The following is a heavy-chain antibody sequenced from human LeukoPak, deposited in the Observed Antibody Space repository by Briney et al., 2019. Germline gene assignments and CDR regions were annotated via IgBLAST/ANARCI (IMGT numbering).Heavy chain of an antibody. D-gene: IGHD3/OR15-3a*01. J-gene: IGHJ6*03. CDR1: GGSISSSSYY. CDR2: IYYSGST. Sequence: PSETLPLTCTVSGGSISSSSYYWGWIRQPPGKGLEWIGSIYYSGSTYYNPSLKSRVTISVDTSKNQFSLKLSSVTAADTAVYYCASRPLKRTGYRARGYYYYMDVWGKGTTVTISS. CDR3: ASRPLKRTGYRARGYYYYMDV. V-gene: IGHV4-39*01.